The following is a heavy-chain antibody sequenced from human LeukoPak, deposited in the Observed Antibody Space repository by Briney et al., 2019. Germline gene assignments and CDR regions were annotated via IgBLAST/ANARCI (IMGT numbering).Heavy chain of an antibody. CDR3: AKDWRVRGVRPSFYMDV. V-gene: IGHV3-23*01. CDR2: ISGSGGST. D-gene: IGHD3-10*01. Sequence: PGGSLRLSCAASGFTFSSHAMSWVRQAPGKGLEWVSAISGSGGSTYYADSVKGRFTISRDNSKNTLYLQMNSLRAEDTAVYYCAKDWRVRGVRPSFYMDVWGKGTTVTVSS. J-gene: IGHJ6*03. CDR1: GFTFSSHA.